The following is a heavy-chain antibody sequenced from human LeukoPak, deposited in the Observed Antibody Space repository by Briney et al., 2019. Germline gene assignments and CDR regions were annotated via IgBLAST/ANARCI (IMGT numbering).Heavy chain of an antibody. Sequence: GGSLRLSCAASGFTFSDYYMSWIRQAPGKGLEWVSYISSSGSTICYADSVKGRFTISRDNAKNSLYLQMNSLRAEDTAVYYCARTTYYYDSSGYYGGGAFDIWGQGTMVTVSS. J-gene: IGHJ3*02. CDR1: GFTFSDYY. V-gene: IGHV3-11*04. CDR3: ARTTYYYDSSGYYGGGAFDI. D-gene: IGHD3-22*01. CDR2: ISSSGSTI.